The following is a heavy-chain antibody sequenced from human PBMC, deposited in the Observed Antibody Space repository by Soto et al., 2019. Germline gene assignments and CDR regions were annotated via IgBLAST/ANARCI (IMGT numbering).Heavy chain of an antibody. CDR1: GGSISSYY. V-gene: IGHV4-59*01. Sequence: SETLSLTCTVSGGSISSYYWSWIRQPPGKGLEWIGYIYYSGSTNYNPSLKSRVTISVDTSKNQFSLKLSSVTAADTAVYYCAREAAGDNWFDPWGQGTLVTVSS. D-gene: IGHD2-15*01. CDR2: IYYSGST. CDR3: AREAAGDNWFDP. J-gene: IGHJ5*02.